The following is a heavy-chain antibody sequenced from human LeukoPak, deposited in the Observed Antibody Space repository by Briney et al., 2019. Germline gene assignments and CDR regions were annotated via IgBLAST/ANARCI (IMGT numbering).Heavy chain of an antibody. V-gene: IGHV3-30*04. CDR1: GFTFSSYA. Sequence: GRSLRLSCAASGFTFSSYAMHWVRQAPGKGLEWVAVISYDGSNKYYADSVKGRFTISRDNSKNTLYLQMNSLRAEDTAVYYCARDSDHYYGMDVWGKGTTVTVSS. CDR3: ARDSDHYYGMDV. J-gene: IGHJ6*04. CDR2: ISYDGSNK.